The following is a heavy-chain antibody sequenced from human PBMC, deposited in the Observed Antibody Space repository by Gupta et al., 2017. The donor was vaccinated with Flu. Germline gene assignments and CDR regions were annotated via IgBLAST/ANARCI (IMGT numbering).Heavy chain of an antibody. Sequence: QVPLQASCPSLVKPSETLSLTCTVSGGPISGYYCSCIGEPGGQGLEWIGRSSASGTANYNLTLRSQVTLSVDTSRNHVSMKLTSVPAADTAVYFCARDYASGSIPLGDGGQGTLVTVPS. V-gene: IGHV4-4*07. J-gene: IGHJ4*02. CDR3: ARDYASGSIPLGD. D-gene: IGHD3-10*01. CDR2: SSASGTA. CDR1: GGPISGYY.